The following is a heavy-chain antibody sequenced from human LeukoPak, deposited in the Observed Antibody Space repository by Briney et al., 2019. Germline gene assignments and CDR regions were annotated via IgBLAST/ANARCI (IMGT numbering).Heavy chain of an antibody. J-gene: IGHJ6*02. CDR2: IWYDGSNK. V-gene: IGHV3-30*19. D-gene: IGHD5-12*01. CDR3: ARDGGGYDNYYYGMDV. CDR1: GFTFSSYG. Sequence: GGSLRLSCAASGFTFSSYGMHWVRQAPGKGLEWVAVIWYDGSNKYYADSVKGRFTISRDNSKNTLYLQMNSLRAEDTAVYYCARDGGGYDNYYYGMDVWGQGTTVTVSS.